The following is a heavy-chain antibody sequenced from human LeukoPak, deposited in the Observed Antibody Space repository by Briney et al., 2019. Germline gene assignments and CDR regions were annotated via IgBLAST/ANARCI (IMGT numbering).Heavy chain of an antibody. J-gene: IGHJ5*02. Sequence: GASVKVSCKASGGTFSSYAISWVRQAPGQGLEWMGGIIPIFGTANYAQKFQGRVTMTRDMSTSTVYMELSSLRSEDTAVYYCARVGQQQLVLGGFDPWGQGTLVTVSS. D-gene: IGHD6-13*01. CDR2: IIPIFGTA. CDR1: GGTFSSYA. V-gene: IGHV1-69*05. CDR3: ARVGQQQLVLGGFDP.